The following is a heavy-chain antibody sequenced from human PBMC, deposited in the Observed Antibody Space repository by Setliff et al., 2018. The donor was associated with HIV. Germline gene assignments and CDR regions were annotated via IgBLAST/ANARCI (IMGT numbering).Heavy chain of an antibody. V-gene: IGHV3-23*01. CDR3: AKTYYYDSSGYYYFDS. Sequence: GESLKISCAASGFTLSSYAMTWVRQAPGKGLEWVSAISGGGDRTYHADSVRGRFTISRDNSKNSLHLQMNSLRAEDTAVYYCAKTYYYDSSGYYYFDSWGQGTLVTVSS. J-gene: IGHJ4*02. CDR1: GFTLSSYA. CDR2: ISGGGDRT. D-gene: IGHD3-22*01.